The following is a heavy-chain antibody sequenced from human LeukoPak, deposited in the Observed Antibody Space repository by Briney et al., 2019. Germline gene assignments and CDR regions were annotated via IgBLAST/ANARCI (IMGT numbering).Heavy chain of an antibody. J-gene: IGHJ5*02. V-gene: IGHV3-33*01. CDR3: AIGGYSYGDGDWFDP. Sequence: GGSLRLSCAASGFTFSSYGMHWVRQAPGKGLEWVAVIWYDGSNKYYADSVKGRFTISRGNSKNTLYLQMNSLRAEDTAVYYCAIGGYSYGDGDWFDPWGQGTLVTVSS. D-gene: IGHD5-18*01. CDR2: IWYDGSNK. CDR1: GFTFSSYG.